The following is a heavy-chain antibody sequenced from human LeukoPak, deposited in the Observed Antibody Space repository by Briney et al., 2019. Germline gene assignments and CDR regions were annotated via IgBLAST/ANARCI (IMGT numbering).Heavy chain of an antibody. J-gene: IGHJ5*02. V-gene: IGHV4-39*01. Sequence: MTSETLSLTRTVSGGSISSSSYYWGWIRQPPGKGLEWIVSIYYSGSTYYNPSLESRVAISVDTSKNQFSLRLTSVTAADTAVYYCARHVSNQRGGGLWTTTVTRQINWFDPWGQGTLVTVSS. D-gene: IGHD4-17*01. CDR2: IYYSGST. CDR1: GGSISSSSYY. CDR3: ARHVSNQRGGGLWTTTVTRQINWFDP.